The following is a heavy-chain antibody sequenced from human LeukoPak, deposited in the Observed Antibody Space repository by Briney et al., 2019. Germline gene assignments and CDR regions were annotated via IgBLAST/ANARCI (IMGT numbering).Heavy chain of an antibody. V-gene: IGHV5-51*01. Sequence: GESLKISCKGSGYSFTSYWIGWVRQMPGKGLEWMGTIYPGDSDTRYSPSFQGQVTISADKSISTAYLQWSSLKASDTAMYYCARLNLKANYYDSSGYFDYWGQGTLVTVSS. CDR3: ARLNLKANYYDSSGYFDY. J-gene: IGHJ4*02. CDR2: IYPGDSDT. CDR1: GYSFTSYW. D-gene: IGHD3-22*01.